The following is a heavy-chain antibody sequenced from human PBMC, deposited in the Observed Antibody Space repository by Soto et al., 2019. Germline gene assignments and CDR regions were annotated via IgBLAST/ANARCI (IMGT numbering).Heavy chain of an antibody. CDR2: IRFDGSNI. J-gene: IGHJ4*02. V-gene: IGHV3-33*01. CDR1: AVTFTGYG. D-gene: IGHD1-26*01. CDR3: ARDGVGSTAYFGYFHY. Sequence: QVELVESGGGVVQPGKSLRLSCAASAVTFTGYGMHWVRQAPGKGLEWVAVIRFDGSNIYYADSVKGRFTISRDNARNMLYLQMNSLRAEDTAVYYCARDGVGSTAYFGYFHYWGLGTLVTVSS.